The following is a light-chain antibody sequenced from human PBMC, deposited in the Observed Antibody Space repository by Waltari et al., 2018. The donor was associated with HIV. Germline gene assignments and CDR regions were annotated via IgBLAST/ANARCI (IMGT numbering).Light chain of an antibody. CDR2: GYN. V-gene: IGLV1-40*01. Sequence: QSVLTQPPSVSGAPGQRGTISCTGTSSNIGPGYDVHWYQQLPGTAPRLLIYGYNNRPSGVPDRFSGSKSGTSASLAITGLQAEDEAEYYCQSYDTSLSGSVFGGGTKLTVL. J-gene: IGLJ3*02. CDR1: SSNIGPGYD. CDR3: QSYDTSLSGSV.